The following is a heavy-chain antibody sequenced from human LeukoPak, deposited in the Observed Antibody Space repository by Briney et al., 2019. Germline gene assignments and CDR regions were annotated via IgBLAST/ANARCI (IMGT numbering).Heavy chain of an antibody. CDR1: GGTFSSYA. CDR2: IIPILGIA. V-gene: IGHV1-69*04. J-gene: IGHJ4*02. Sequence: SVKVSCKASGGTFSSYAISWVRQAPGQGLEWMGRIIPILGIANYAQKFRGRVTITADKSTSTAYMELSSLRSEDTAVYYCARGVGSSSWYSGWGQGALVTVSS. D-gene: IGHD6-13*01. CDR3: ARGVGSSSWYSG.